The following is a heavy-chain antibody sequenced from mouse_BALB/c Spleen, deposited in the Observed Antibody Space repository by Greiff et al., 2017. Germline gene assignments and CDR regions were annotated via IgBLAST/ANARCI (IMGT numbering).Heavy chain of an antibody. CDR1: GYSFTGYF. Sequence: EVKVVESGPELVKPGASVKISCKASGYSFTGYFMNWVMQSHGKSLEWIGRINPYNGDTFYNQKFKGKATLTVDKSSSTAHMELRSLASEDSAVYYCARPYYGSSYGFAYWGQGTLVTVSA. CDR2: INPYNGDT. CDR3: ARPYYGSSYGFAY. J-gene: IGHJ3*01. V-gene: IGHV1-20*02. D-gene: IGHD1-1*01.